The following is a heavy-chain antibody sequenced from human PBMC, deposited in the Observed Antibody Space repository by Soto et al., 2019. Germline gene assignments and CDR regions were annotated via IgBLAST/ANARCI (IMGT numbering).Heavy chain of an antibody. Sequence: GGSLRLSCAASGFTFSSYAMSWVRQAPGKGLEWVSAISGSVGSTYYADSVKGRFTISRDNSKNTLYLQMNSLRAEDTAVYYCAKEIHYDSSGYYYDFAFDIWGQGTMVTVSS. CDR1: GFTFSSYA. J-gene: IGHJ3*02. V-gene: IGHV3-23*01. D-gene: IGHD3-22*01. CDR3: AKEIHYDSSGYYYDFAFDI. CDR2: ISGSVGST.